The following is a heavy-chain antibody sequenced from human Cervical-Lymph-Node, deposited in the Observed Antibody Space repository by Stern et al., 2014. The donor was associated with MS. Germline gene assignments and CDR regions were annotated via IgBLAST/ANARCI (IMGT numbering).Heavy chain of an antibody. D-gene: IGHD6-19*01. Sequence: QVQLVQSGAEVEKPGASVKVSCKASGYTFTSYYMHWVRQAPGQGLEWMGIINPNGGSGSYAQKFQGRVTMTSDPSTRTVYMELSSLRSEDTAMYYCAREVAGHRLGMMDVWGQGTTVTVSS. J-gene: IGHJ6*02. CDR3: AREVAGHRLGMMDV. V-gene: IGHV1-46*01. CDR1: GYTFTSYY. CDR2: INPNGGSG.